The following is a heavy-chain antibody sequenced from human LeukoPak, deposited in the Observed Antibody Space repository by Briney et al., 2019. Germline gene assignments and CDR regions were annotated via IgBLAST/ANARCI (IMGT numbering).Heavy chain of an antibody. J-gene: IGHJ3*02. V-gene: IGHV1-18*01. CDR2: ISGHNGNT. Sequence: ASVKVSCKASGYTFNSYLISWVRQVPGQGLEWMGWISGHNGNTDYAQKFKDRVTLTTDSSTSTAYMELSRLRSDDTAVYYCASGREYCSGGSCYSSDDAFDIWGQGTMVTVSS. D-gene: IGHD2-15*01. CDR3: ASGREYCSGGSCYSSDDAFDI. CDR1: GYTFNSYL.